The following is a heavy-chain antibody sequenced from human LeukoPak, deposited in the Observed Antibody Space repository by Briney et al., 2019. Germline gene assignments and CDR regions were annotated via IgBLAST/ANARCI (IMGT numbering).Heavy chain of an antibody. J-gene: IGHJ4*02. Sequence: PSETLSLTCTVSGGSISSYYWSWIRQPPGKGLEWIGYIYYSGSTNYNPSLKSRVTISVDTSKNQFSLKLSSVTAADTAVYYCARKWTGCDCWGQGTLVSVSS. CDR2: IYYSGST. CDR1: GGSISSYY. D-gene: IGHD3-9*01. V-gene: IGHV4-59*01. CDR3: ARKWTGCDC.